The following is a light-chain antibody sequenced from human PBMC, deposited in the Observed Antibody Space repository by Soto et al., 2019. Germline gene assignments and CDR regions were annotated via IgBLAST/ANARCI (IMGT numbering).Light chain of an antibody. CDR1: QTISSP. CDR2: ATS. V-gene: IGKV1-39*01. J-gene: IGKJ5*01. Sequence: EIQMTHSPSKMSASVVDRVNINCRASQTISSPLSWYQQKPGKVPELLIYATSRLQSGVPSRFSGSRSGTDFTLTISSLQPEDFATYYCQHSYGTPAFGQATRLEI. CDR3: QHSYGTPA.